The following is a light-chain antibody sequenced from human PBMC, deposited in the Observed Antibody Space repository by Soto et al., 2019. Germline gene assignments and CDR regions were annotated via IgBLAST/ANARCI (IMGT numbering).Light chain of an antibody. CDR1: QGIANF. Sequence: IQLTQSPSSLSASVGDRVTISCRASQGIANFLAWYQQKPGKAPKLLIYGASTLQSGVPSRFSSSGSGPEFTLTISSLQPEDFATYYCQQLNSFPIPFGPGTKVDIK. CDR2: GAS. V-gene: IGKV1-9*01. CDR3: QQLNSFPIP. J-gene: IGKJ3*01.